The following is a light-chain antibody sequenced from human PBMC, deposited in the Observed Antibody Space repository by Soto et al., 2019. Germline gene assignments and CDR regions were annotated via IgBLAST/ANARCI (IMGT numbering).Light chain of an antibody. CDR2: LNSDGSH. Sequence: QLVLTQSPSASASLGASVKLTCTLSSGYSSYAIAWHQQQPEKGPRYLMILNSDGSHNKGDGIPDRFSGSSSGTERYLTISSLRSEDEGDYYCQTWGTGFWVFGGGTKVTVL. J-gene: IGLJ3*02. V-gene: IGLV4-69*01. CDR3: QTWGTGFWV. CDR1: SGYSSYA.